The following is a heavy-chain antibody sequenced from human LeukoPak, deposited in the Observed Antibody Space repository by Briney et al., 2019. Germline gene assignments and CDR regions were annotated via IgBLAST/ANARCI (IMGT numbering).Heavy chain of an antibody. CDR3: AKVALLGGGYYRREIDY. J-gene: IGHJ4*02. CDR1: GFTFSSYG. CDR2: ISSDGSNK. V-gene: IGHV3-30*18. D-gene: IGHD3-22*01. Sequence: GRSLRLSCAASGFTFSSYGMHWVRQAPGKGLEWEAVISSDGSNKYYADSVKGRFTISRDKFKNTLYLQMNSLRVEDTAVYYCAKVALLGGGYYRREIDYWGQGTLVTVSS.